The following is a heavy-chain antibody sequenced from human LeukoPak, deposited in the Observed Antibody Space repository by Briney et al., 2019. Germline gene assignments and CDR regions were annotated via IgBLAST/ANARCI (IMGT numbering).Heavy chain of an antibody. CDR1: GFTFSSYS. V-gene: IGHV3-21*01. CDR2: ISSSSSYI. Sequence: SGGSLRLSCAASGFTFSSYSMNWVRQAPGKGLDWVSSISSSSSYIYYADSVKGRFTISRDNAKNSLYLQMNSLRAEDTAVYYCARDSSSGTVNFDYWGQGTLVTVSS. CDR3: ARDSSSGTVNFDY. D-gene: IGHD6-6*01. J-gene: IGHJ4*02.